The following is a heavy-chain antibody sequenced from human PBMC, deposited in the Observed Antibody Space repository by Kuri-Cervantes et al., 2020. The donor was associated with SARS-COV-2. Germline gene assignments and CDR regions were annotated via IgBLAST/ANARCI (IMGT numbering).Heavy chain of an antibody. CDR2: IYSGGST. V-gene: IGHV3-53*01. CDR3: ARDSDFWSGYYTGIVAFDI. Sequence: EGSLRLSCAASGFTVSSNYMSWVRQAPGKGLEWVSVIYSGGSTYYADSVKGRFTISRDNAKNTLYLQMNSLRAEDTAVYYCARDSDFWSGYYTGIVAFDIWGQGTMVTVSS. D-gene: IGHD3-3*01. J-gene: IGHJ3*02. CDR1: GFTVSSNY.